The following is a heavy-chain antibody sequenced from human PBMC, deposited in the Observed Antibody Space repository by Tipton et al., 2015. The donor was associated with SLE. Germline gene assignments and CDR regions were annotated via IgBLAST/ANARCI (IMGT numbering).Heavy chain of an antibody. CDR2: IYYSGRT. Sequence: GLVKPSETLSLTCTVSGGSINSYYWSWIRQPPGKGLEWIGSIYYSGRTNYKPSLKSRVTISVDTSKNQFSLKLNSVTAADTAMYFCARAPGRLRSRDYWGQGTLVTVSS. CDR1: GGSINSYY. CDR3: ARAPGRLRSRDY. D-gene: IGHD3-3*01. J-gene: IGHJ4*02. V-gene: IGHV4-59*01.